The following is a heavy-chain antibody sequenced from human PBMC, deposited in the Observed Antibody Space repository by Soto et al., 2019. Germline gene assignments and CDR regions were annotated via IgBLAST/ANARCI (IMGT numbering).Heavy chain of an antibody. Sequence: GGSLRLSCAASGFTFDDYAMHWVRQAPGKGLEWVSGISWNSGSIGYADSVKGRFTISRDNAKNSLYLQMNSLRAEDTALYYCAKDIGQLVGGGSSYYGMDVWGQGTTVTVSS. CDR3: AKDIGQLVGGGSSYYGMDV. CDR2: ISWNSGSI. J-gene: IGHJ6*02. CDR1: GFTFDDYA. V-gene: IGHV3-9*01. D-gene: IGHD6-6*01.